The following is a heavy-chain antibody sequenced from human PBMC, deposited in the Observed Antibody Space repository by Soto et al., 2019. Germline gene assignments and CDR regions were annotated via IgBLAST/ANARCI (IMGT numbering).Heavy chain of an antibody. Sequence: QVPLVQSGAEVKKPGSSVKVSCKASGGTFSSYAISWVRQAPGQGLEWMGGIIPIFGTANYAQKFQGRVTITADESTSTAYMELSSLRSEDTAVYYCARDASYYGGKGVEYYYYGMDVWGQGTTVTVSS. D-gene: IGHD4-17*01. J-gene: IGHJ6*02. CDR1: GGTFSSYA. CDR3: ARDASYYGGKGVEYYYYGMDV. CDR2: IIPIFGTA. V-gene: IGHV1-69*01.